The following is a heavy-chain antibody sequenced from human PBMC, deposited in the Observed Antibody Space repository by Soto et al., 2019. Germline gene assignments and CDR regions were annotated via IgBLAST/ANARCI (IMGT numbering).Heavy chain of an antibody. V-gene: IGHV4-59*12. CDR3: ARDRVGVSSNWFDS. J-gene: IGHJ5*01. CDR1: GGSISSYY. CDR2: IYYSGST. Sequence: SETLSLTCTVFGGSISSYYWSWIRQPPGKGLEWIGYIYYSGSTNYNPALKSRVTTSVDTSKNQFSLKLTSVTAADTAVYYCARDRVGVSSNWFDSWGRGTLVTVSS. D-gene: IGHD1-26*01.